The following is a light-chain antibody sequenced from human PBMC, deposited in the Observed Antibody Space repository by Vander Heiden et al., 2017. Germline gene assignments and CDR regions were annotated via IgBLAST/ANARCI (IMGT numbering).Light chain of an antibody. J-gene: IGLJ1*01. CDR2: GDS. CDR1: SSNIGAGYD. Sequence: QSVLTQPPSVSGAPGQTVTISCTGSSSNIGAGYDVHWYQQLPGTAPRLLIYGDSNRPSGVPDRFSGSNSGTSASLAITGLQAEDEADYYCQSYDSSRSGYVFGTGTKVTVL. CDR3: QSYDSSRSGYV. V-gene: IGLV1-40*01.